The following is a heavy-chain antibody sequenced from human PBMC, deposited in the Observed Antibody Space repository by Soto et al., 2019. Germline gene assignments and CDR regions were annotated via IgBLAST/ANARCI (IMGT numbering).Heavy chain of an antibody. CDR1: GFTFDDYA. CDR3: ARDGSMHAFDI. V-gene: IGHV3-9*01. Sequence: GGSLRLSCAASGFTFDDYAMHWVRQAPGKGLEWVSGISWNSGSIGYADSVKGRFTISRDNSQKTMFLQINSLRAEDTAVYYCARDGSMHAFDIWGQGTMVTVSS. D-gene: IGHD2-8*01. CDR2: ISWNSGSI. J-gene: IGHJ3*02.